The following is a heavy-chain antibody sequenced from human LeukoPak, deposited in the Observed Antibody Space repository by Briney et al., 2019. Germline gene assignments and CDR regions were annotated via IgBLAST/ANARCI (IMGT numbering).Heavy chain of an antibody. CDR1: DFTFSNYW. CDR2: IYSDGSIT. J-gene: IGHJ3*02. D-gene: IGHD5-18*01. V-gene: IGHV3-74*03. CDR3: ARAPPSNGYAYHFDI. Sequence: GGSLRLSCAASDFTFSNYWMHWARQAPGKGLVWVSRIYSDGSITTYTDSVKGRFTISRDNARNTLYLHMNSLRVEDTAVYYCARAPPSNGYAYHFDIWGQGTMVTVSS.